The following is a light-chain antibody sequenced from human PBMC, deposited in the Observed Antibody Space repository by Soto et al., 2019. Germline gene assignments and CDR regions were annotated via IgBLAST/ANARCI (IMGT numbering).Light chain of an antibody. CDR1: SAHIYDL. J-gene: IGLJ3*02. CDR3: ETWDTYTRV. CDR2: VDSSGNN. Sequence: QPVLTQSSSASASLGSSVKLTCTRSSAHIYDLIAWHQQHPGKAPRYLMKVDSSGNNKTASGVPDRFSGSSSGSDRYLTIYDLQSEDESDYYCETWDTYTRVFGGGTKLTVL. V-gene: IGLV4-60*03.